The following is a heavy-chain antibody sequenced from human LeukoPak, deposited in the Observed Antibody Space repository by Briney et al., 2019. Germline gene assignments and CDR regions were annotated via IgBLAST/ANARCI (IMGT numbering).Heavy chain of an antibody. V-gene: IGHV4-59*08. Sequence: SETLSLTCTVSGASIRNYYWSWIRQSPGKGLEWIGFIYYSGSTNYNPSLESRVAMSVDTSKNQFSLRLSSVTAADTAIYYCARRYSSSWYVGFFDPWGQGTLVTVSS. CDR2: IYYSGST. CDR3: ARRYSSSWYVGFFDP. CDR1: GASIRNYY. J-gene: IGHJ5*02. D-gene: IGHD6-13*01.